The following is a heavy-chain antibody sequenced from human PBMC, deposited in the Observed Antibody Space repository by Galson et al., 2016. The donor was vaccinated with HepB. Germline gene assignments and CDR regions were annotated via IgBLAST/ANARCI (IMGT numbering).Heavy chain of an antibody. V-gene: IGHV3-30*18. J-gene: IGHJ4*02. CDR1: GFTFSQRG. CDR3: AKRHEYCPPVGCSVDS. CDR2: DSMDGRRK. D-gene: IGHD2/OR15-2a*01. Sequence: SLRLSCAASGFTFSQRGMHWVRQAPGKGLEWVAADSMDGRRKFYADSVKGRFTISRDNSNYMLFLQMSSLRVDDTAVYYCAKRHEYCPPVGCSVDSWGQGTLVSVSS.